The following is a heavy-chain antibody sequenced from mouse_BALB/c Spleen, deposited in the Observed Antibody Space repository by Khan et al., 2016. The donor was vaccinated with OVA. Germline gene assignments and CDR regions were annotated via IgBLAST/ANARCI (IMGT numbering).Heavy chain of an antibody. CDR2: IWGDGST. D-gene: IGHD2-5*01. CDR3: AKQNHSTRYAMDY. V-gene: IGHV2-3*01. CDR1: GFSLTTYG. J-gene: IGHJ4*01. Sequence: QVQLKESGPGLVAPSQSLSITCTVSGFSLTTYGVSWVRQPPGKGLEWLGVIWGDGSTNYHSALISRLTISKANTKSQVFLKLNSLQTDDTGTYYCAKQNHSTRYAMDYWGQGTSVTVSS.